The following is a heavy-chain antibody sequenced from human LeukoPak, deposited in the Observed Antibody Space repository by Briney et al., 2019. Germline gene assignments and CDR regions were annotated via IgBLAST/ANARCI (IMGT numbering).Heavy chain of an antibody. CDR3: ARARDIVVVPWYFDY. CDR1: GGSISSYY. D-gene: IGHD2-15*01. V-gene: IGHV4-59*01. J-gene: IGHJ4*02. CDR2: IYYSGST. Sequence: SQTLSLTCTVSGGSISSYYWSWLRQPPGKGLEWIGYIYYSGSTNYNPSLKSRVTISVDTSKNHFSLKLSSVTAADTAVYYCARARDIVVVPWYFDYWGQGTLVTVSS.